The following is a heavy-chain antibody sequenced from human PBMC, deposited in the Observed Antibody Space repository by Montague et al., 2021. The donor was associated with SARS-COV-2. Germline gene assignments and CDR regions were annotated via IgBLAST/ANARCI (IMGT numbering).Heavy chain of an antibody. CDR2: IYYSGST. D-gene: IGHD3-10*01. Sequence: TLSLTRTISGDFVSSDGYYWSWIRQHPGKGLEWIGDIYYSGSTHYNPSLKSRVTISVDTSKNQFSLKLSFVTAADTAVYYCAREVMGSVNYYQAIKYGLDVWGQGTTVTVSS. V-gene: IGHV4-31*03. J-gene: IGHJ6*02. CDR3: AREVMGSVNYYQAIKYGLDV. CDR1: GDFVSSDGYY.